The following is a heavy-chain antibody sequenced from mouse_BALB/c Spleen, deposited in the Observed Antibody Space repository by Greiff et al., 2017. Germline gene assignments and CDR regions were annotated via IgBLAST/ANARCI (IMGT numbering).Heavy chain of an antibody. CDR2: ISYSGST. CDR1: GYSITSDYA. CDR3: AREGGYGNYFDY. J-gene: IGHJ2*01. V-gene: IGHV3-2*02. Sequence: EVQLQQSGPGLVKPSQSLSLTCTVTGYSITSDYAWNWIRQFPGNKLEWMGYISYSGSTSYNPSLKSRISITRDTSKNQFFLQLNSVTTEDTATYYCAREGGYGNYFDYWGQGTTLTVSS. D-gene: IGHD2-10*02.